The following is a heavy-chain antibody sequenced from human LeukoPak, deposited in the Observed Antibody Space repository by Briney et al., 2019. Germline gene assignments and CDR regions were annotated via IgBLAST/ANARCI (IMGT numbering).Heavy chain of an antibody. J-gene: IGHJ3*01. D-gene: IGHD5-24*01. CDR1: GYTFTGYY. V-gene: IGHV1-2*02. Sequence: ASVKVSCKASGYTFTGYYMHWVRQAPGQGLEWMGWINPNSGGTNYAQKFQDRVTMTRDTSITTVYMELSSLRSEDTAIYYCARIRDGYNDAYDLWGQGTVVTVPS. CDR2: INPNSGGT. CDR3: ARIRDGYNDAYDL.